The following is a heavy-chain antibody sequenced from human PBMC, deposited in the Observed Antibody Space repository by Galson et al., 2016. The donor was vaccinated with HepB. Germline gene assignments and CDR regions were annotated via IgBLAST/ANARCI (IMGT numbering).Heavy chain of an antibody. V-gene: IGHV3-48*03. CDR1: GFTFGSFE. J-gene: IGHJ3*01. Sequence: SLRLSCAGSGFTFGSFEMTWVRQASGKGLEWVSIIHFSGTPIYYADSVKGRFTISRDNSKKTLYLQMNSLRAEDTAVYYCAKVPSMVRGFWGQGTMVTVSS. CDR3: AKVPSMVRGF. D-gene: IGHD3-10*01. CDR2: IHFSGTPI.